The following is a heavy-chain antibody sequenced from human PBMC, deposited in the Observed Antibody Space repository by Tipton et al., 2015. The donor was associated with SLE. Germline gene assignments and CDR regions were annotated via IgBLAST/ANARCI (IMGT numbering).Heavy chain of an antibody. CDR3: ATCQQDDAFDI. CDR2: IYYSGST. CDR1: GGSISSHY. D-gene: IGHD6-13*01. J-gene: IGHJ3*02. Sequence: TLSLTCTVSGGSISSHYWSWIRQPPGKGLEWIEYIYYSGSTNYNPSLKSRVTISVDTSKNQFSLKLSSVTAADTAVYYCATCQQDDAFDIWGQGTMVTVSS. V-gene: IGHV4-59*11.